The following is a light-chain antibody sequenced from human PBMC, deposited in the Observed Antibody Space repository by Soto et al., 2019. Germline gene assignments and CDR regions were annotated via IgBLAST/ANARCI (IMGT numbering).Light chain of an antibody. CDR3: AAWDGSLNVVL. CDR2: NTN. Sequence: QSALTQPPSASGTPGQRVAISCSGSSSNIGTNTVNWYQQLPGSAPQLLIYNTNQRPSGVPGRFSGSKSGASASLAISGLQSEDAADYYCAAWDGSLNVVLFGGGTQLTVL. J-gene: IGLJ2*01. V-gene: IGLV1-44*01. CDR1: SSNIGTNT.